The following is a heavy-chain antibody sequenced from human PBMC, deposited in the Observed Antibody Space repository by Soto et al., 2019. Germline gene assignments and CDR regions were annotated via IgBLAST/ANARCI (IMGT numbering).Heavy chain of an antibody. CDR1: GFTVSSYC. CDR2: ISSSSRYI. D-gene: IGHD2-15*01. Sequence: GGSLRLSCAPSGFTVSSYCVKWDRQAPGGGLGWVSSISSSSRYIYYADSVRSRFTIPRDNAKNSLYLQITSLRAEDTAVYYCARDRLVAATSAPPYCYYGMDVWGQGTTVTVSS. V-gene: IGHV3-21*01. CDR3: ARDRLVAATSAPPYCYYGMDV. J-gene: IGHJ6*02.